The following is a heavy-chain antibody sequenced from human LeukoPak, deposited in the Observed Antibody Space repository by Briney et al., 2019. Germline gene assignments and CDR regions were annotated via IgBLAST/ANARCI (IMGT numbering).Heavy chain of an antibody. V-gene: IGHV3-33*01. CDR3: ARDADGSGSYSPGY. CDR2: IWYDGSNK. J-gene: IGHJ4*02. D-gene: IGHD3-10*01. CDR1: GFTFSSYG. Sequence: GGSLRLSCAASGFTFSSYGMHWVRQAPGKGLEWVAVIWYDGSNKYYADSVKGRFTISRDNSKNTLYLQMNSLRAEDTAVYYCARDADGSGSYSPGYWGQGTLVTVSS.